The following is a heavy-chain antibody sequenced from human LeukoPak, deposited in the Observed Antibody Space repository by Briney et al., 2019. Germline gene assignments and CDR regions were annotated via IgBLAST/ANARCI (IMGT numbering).Heavy chain of an antibody. CDR2: ISGNGGST. Sequence: GGSLRLSCAASGFTFSSYAMSWVRQAPGRGLEYVSAISGNGGSTYYANSVKGRFIISRDNSKNTLYLQMGSLRTEDTSVYYCARDLSGGWYYLEYWGQGTLVTVSS. D-gene: IGHD6-19*01. CDR3: ARDLSGGWYYLEY. J-gene: IGHJ4*02. CDR1: GFTFSSYA. V-gene: IGHV3-64*01.